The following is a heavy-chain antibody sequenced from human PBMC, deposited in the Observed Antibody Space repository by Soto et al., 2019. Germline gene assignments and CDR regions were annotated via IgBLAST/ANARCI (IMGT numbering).Heavy chain of an antibody. J-gene: IGHJ6*04. CDR2: IYYSGST. CDR3: ARSQGQSGGTLLTDV. Sequence: SETLSLICTVSGGSISSGGYYWSWIRQHPGKGLEWIGYIYYSGSTYYNPSLKSRVTISVDTSKNQFSLKLSSVTAADTAVYYCARSQGQSGGTLLTDVWGKGTTVTVSS. V-gene: IGHV4-31*03. D-gene: IGHD2-8*02. CDR1: GGSISSGGYY.